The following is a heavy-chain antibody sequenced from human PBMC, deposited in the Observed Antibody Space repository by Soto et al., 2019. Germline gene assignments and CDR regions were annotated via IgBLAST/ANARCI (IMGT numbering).Heavy chain of an antibody. D-gene: IGHD1-26*01. J-gene: IGHJ4*02. CDR3: AHISGSYSPFDY. V-gene: IGHV2-5*02. CDR1: GFSLSTSGVG. CDR2: IYWDDDK. Sequence: QITLKESGPTLVKPTQTLTLTCTFSGFSLSTSGVGVGWIRQPPGKALEWLALIYWDDDKRYSPSLKSRLTIHKVXSKNQVVLTMTNMDPVDTATYYCAHISGSYSPFDYWGQGTLVTVSS.